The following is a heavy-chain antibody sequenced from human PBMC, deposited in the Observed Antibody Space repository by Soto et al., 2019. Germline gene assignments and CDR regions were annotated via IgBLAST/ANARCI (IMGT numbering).Heavy chain of an antibody. Sequence: TLSLTCTVSGGSISSGDYYWSWIRQPPGKGLEWIGYIYYSGSTYYNPSLKSRVTISVDTSKNQFSLKLSSVTAADTAVYYCARTEVLRSNWFDPWGQGTLVTVSS. D-gene: IGHD2-8*02. J-gene: IGHJ5*02. CDR3: ARTEVLRSNWFDP. V-gene: IGHV4-30-4*01. CDR2: IYYSGST. CDR1: GGSISSGDYY.